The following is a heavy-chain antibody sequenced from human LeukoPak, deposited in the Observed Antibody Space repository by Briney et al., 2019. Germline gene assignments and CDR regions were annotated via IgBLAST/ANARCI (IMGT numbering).Heavy chain of an antibody. Sequence: GGSLRLSCAASGFTFSGYVMHWVRQAPGKGLEWVAVISYDGGNKYYADSVKGRFSISRDNSKNTMYLQMNSLRDEDTALYYCARPYCGGDCYSFLDVFDIWGQGTMVTVSS. D-gene: IGHD2-21*02. J-gene: IGHJ3*02. CDR3: ARPYCGGDCYSFLDVFDI. CDR2: ISYDGGNK. V-gene: IGHV3-30-3*01. CDR1: GFTFSGYV.